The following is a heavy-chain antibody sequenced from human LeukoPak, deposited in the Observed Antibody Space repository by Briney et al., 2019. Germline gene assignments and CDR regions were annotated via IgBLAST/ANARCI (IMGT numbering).Heavy chain of an antibody. V-gene: IGHV4-30-4*01. D-gene: IGHD3-3*01. CDR2: IYYSGST. CDR3: ARAYYDFWSGYYSGHWFDP. CDR1: GGSISSGDYY. J-gene: IGHJ5*02. Sequence: SETLSLTCTVSGGSISSGDYYWSWIRQPPGKGLEWIGYIYYSGSTYYNPSLKSRVTISVDTSKNQFSLKLSSVTAADTAVYYCARAYYDFWSGYYSGHWFDPWGQGTLVTVSS.